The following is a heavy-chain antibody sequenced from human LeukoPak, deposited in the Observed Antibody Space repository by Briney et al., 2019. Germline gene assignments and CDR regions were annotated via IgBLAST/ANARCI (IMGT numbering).Heavy chain of an antibody. D-gene: IGHD3-22*01. CDR1: GFTFSSYA. V-gene: IGHV3-23*01. CDR3: AKSSYYDSSGYYREYYFDY. J-gene: IGHJ4*02. Sequence: PGGSLRLSCAASGFTFSSYAMSWVRQDPGKGLEWVSAISGSGGSTYYADSVKGRFTISRDNSKSTLFLQMNSLRAEDTAVYYCAKSSYYDSSGYYREYYFDYWGQGTLVTVSS. CDR2: ISGSGGST.